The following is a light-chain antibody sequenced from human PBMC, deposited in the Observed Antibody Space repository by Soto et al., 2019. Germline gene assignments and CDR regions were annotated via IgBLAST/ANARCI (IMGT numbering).Light chain of an antibody. Sequence: QSVLTQPASVSGSLGQSITISCTGTSSDVGGYNYVSWYQQHPGKVPRLMIYEVNNRPSGVSNRFSGSKSGNTASLTISGLQAEDEADYCCSSYTTSTSLYVFGTGTKVTVL. V-gene: IGLV2-14*01. J-gene: IGLJ1*01. CDR1: SSDVGGYNY. CDR2: EVN. CDR3: SSYTTSTSLYV.